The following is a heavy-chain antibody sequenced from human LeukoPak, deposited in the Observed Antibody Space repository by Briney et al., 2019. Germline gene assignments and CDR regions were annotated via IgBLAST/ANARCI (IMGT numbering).Heavy chain of an antibody. D-gene: IGHD3-10*01. V-gene: IGHV4-34*01. CDR1: GGSFSGYY. CDR3: AGNYYGSGSYYSEDRY. CDR2: INHSGST. J-gene: IGHJ4*02. Sequence: SETLSLTCAVYGGSFSGYYWSWIRQPPGKGLERIGEINHSGSTNYNPSLKSRVTVSLNTSKNQFSLKLSSVTAADTAVYYCAGNYYGSGSYYSEDRYWGQGTLVTVSS.